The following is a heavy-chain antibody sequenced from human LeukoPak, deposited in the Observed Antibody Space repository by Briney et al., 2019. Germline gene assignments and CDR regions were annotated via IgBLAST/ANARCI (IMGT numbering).Heavy chain of an antibody. CDR1: GFTFSSYA. J-gene: IGHJ5*02. Sequence: PGGSLRLSCAASGFTFSSYAMSWVRQAPGKGLEWVSAISGSGGSTYYADSVKGRFTISRDNSKNTLYLQMNSLRAEDTAVYYCAKETPYYYDSSGFGFDPWGQGTLVTVSS. V-gene: IGHV3-23*01. D-gene: IGHD3-22*01. CDR2: ISGSGGST. CDR3: AKETPYYYDSSGFGFDP.